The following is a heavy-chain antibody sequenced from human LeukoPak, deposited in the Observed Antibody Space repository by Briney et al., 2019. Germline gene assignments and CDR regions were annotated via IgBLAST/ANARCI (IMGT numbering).Heavy chain of an antibody. CDR2: IYISGSGST. D-gene: IGHD6-19*01. V-gene: IGHV4-61*02. CDR1: GGSISSGRYY. J-gene: IGHJ6*03. CDR3: ARDKRVAVAGTYIYYYYMDV. Sequence: PSETLSLTCTVSGGSISSGRYYWSWIRQPAGKGLEWIGRIYISGSGSTNYNPSLKGRVTMSVDTSKNQFSLKLSSVTAADTAVYYCARDKRVAVAGTYIYYYYMDVWGNGTTVTISS.